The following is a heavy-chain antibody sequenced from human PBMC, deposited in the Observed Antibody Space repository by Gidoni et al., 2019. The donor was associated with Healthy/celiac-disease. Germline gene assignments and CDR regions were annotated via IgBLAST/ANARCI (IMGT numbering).Heavy chain of an antibody. CDR2: IWYDGSNK. CDR1: GVTFSSYG. Sequence: QVQLVESGGGVVQPGRSLRHSCAASGVTFSSYGMHWVRQAPGKGLEWVAVIWYDGSNKYYADSVKGRFTISRDNSKNTLYLQMNSLRAEDTAVYYCARGGDIVVVPAAIGFDYWGQGTLVTVSS. CDR3: ARGGDIVVVPAAIGFDY. J-gene: IGHJ4*02. V-gene: IGHV3-33*01. D-gene: IGHD2-2*02.